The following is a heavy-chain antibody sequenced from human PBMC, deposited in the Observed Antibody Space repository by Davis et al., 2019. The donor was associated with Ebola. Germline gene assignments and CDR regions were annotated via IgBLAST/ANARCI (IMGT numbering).Heavy chain of an antibody. V-gene: IGHV3-33*01. CDR3: ARDGGRGDHYYFDY. J-gene: IGHJ4*02. CDR1: GFTFSSYG. D-gene: IGHD1-14*01. Sequence: GGSLRLSCAASGFTFSSYGMHWVRQAPGKGLEWVAVIWYDGSNKYYADSVKGRFTISRDNSKNTLYLQMNSLRAEDTAVYYCARDGGRGDHYYFDYWGQGTLVTVSS. CDR2: IWYDGSNK.